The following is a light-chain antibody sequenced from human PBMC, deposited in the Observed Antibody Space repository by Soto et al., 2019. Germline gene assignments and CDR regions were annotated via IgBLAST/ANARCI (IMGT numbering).Light chain of an antibody. CDR3: QQDNSFPRT. V-gene: IGKV1-5*01. J-gene: IGKJ4*01. CDR1: QSLGRW. CDR2: AVS. Sequence: EIRMTQSASNLSAFVGDRVTIXCRASQSLGRWLLWSQQTPGKARKHLTYAVSNLERGVPSRFSGSGSGTEFTLTISSRQPEDFATYYCQQDNSFPRTFGGGTKVDIK.